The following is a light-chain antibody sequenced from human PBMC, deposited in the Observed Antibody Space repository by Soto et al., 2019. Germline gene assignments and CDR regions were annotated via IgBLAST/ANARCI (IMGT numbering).Light chain of an antibody. CDR3: QRFRT. CDR2: EAS. V-gene: IGKV3-20*01. CDR1: QSVGGTY. Sequence: IVLTQSPGTLPLSPGERATLSCRASQSVGGTYLAWYQQKPGQAPRLLIYEASIRATGIPDRFSGSGSGTDFTLTISRLEAEDFAVYYCQRFRTFGQGTKVVIK. J-gene: IGKJ1*01.